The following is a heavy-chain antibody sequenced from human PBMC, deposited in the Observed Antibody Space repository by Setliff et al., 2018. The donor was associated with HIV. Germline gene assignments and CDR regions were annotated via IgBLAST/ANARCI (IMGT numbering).Heavy chain of an antibody. Sequence: GGSLRLSCAASGFTFDYYWMHWVRQSPGKGLVWVSRINTDASSRNYADSVKGRFTITRDNAKNTLYLQMNSLRAEDTAVYYCARDVIYGSGSCDYWGRGTLVTVSS. CDR3: ARDVIYGSGSCDY. CDR1: GFTFDYYW. CDR2: INTDASSR. V-gene: IGHV3-74*01. D-gene: IGHD3-10*01. J-gene: IGHJ4*02.